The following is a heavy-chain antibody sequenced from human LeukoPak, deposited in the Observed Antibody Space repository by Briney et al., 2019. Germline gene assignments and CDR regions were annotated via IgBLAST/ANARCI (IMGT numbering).Heavy chain of an antibody. CDR2: TYYRSKWYT. CDR1: GDSVSSNSAS. D-gene: IGHD3-10*01. Sequence: SQTLSLTCAISGDSVSSNSASWIWIRQSPSRGLEWLGRTYYRSKWYTEYAVSVKSRITINPDTSKNQLSLQLSSANPEDTSDYCCARLGSGSNYWGQGTLVTVSS. CDR3: ARLGSGSNY. V-gene: IGHV6-1*01. J-gene: IGHJ4*02.